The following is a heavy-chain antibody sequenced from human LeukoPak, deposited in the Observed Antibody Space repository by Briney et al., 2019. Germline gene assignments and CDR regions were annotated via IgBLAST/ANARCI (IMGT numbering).Heavy chain of an antibody. CDR3: ARDGGELTTVTEFDY. D-gene: IGHD4-11*01. CDR1: GYTFTGYY. Sequence: ASVKVSRKASGYTFTGYYMHWVRQAPGQGLEWMGWINPNSGGTNYAQKFQGRVTMTRDTSISTAYMELSRLRSDDTAVYYCARDGGELTTVTEFDYWRQGILVTVSS. CDR2: INPNSGGT. J-gene: IGHJ4*02. V-gene: IGHV1-2*02.